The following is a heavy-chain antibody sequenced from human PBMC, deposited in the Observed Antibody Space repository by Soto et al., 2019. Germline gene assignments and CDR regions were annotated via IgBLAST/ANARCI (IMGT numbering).Heavy chain of an antibody. J-gene: IGHJ5*02. CDR1: GFIFDDHA. Sequence: SLRLSCEASGFIFDDHAMSWARQAPVQGLEWVSAISGNGIATYYSDSVKGRVTISRDNSKNTLYLQMNRLRADDTAVYYCARAAISMVRGINNWFDPWGQGTVVAVSS. V-gene: IGHV3-23*01. D-gene: IGHD3-10*01. CDR3: ARAAISMVRGINNWFDP. CDR2: ISGNGIAT.